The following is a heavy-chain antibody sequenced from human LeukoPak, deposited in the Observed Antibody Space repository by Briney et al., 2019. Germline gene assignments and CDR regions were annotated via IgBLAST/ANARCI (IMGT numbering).Heavy chain of an antibody. CDR1: GFTFSDYY. Sequence: GGSLRLSCAASGFTFSDYYMSWIRQAPGKGLEWVSCISSSSSYTNYADSVKGRFTISRDNAKNSLYLQMNSLIAEDTAVYYCAREAVAGKVDYWGQGTLVTVSS. CDR2: ISSSSSYT. CDR3: AREAVAGKVDY. J-gene: IGHJ4*02. D-gene: IGHD6-19*01. V-gene: IGHV3-11*05.